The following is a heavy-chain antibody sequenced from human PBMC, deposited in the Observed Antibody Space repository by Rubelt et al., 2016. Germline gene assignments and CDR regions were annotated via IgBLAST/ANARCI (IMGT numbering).Heavy chain of an antibody. D-gene: IGHD6-13*01. CDR3: ARDSAAAATGWFDP. J-gene: IGHJ5*02. CDR2: IYTSGSS. V-gene: IGHV4-4*07. CDR1: GGSISSYY. Sequence: QVQLQESGPGLVKPSETLSLTCTVSGGSISSYYWSWIRQPAGKGLEWLGRIYTSGSSNYNPSLKGRGPLSVAPSMSQVALKLSSVTAADTAVYYCARDSAAAATGWFDPWGQGTLVTVSS.